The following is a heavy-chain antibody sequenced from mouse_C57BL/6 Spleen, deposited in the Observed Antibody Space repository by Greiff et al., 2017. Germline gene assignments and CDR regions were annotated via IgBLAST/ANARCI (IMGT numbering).Heavy chain of an antibody. V-gene: IGHV1-55*01. CDR2: IYPGSGST. J-gene: IGHJ2*01. CDR1: GYTFTSYW. CDR3: ARDTTVASGYFDY. D-gene: IGHD1-1*01. Sequence: QVQLQQPGAELVKPGASVKLSCTASGYTFTSYWITWVKQRPGQGLEWMGDIYPGSGSTNYNEKFKSKATLTVDTSTSTAYMQLSSLTSEDSAVYYWARDTTVASGYFDYWGKGTTLTVS.